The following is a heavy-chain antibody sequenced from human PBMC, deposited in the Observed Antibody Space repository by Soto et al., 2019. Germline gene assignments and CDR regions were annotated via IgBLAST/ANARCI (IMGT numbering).Heavy chain of an antibody. D-gene: IGHD2-15*01. CDR3: ARACSGGSCYGWGAFDI. Sequence: SETLSLTCTVSGGSISSYYWSWIRQPPGKGLEWIGYIYYSGSTNYNPSLKSRVTISVDTSKNQFSLKLSSVTAADTAVYYCARACSGGSCYGWGAFDIWGQGTMVTVSS. CDR2: IYYSGST. V-gene: IGHV4-59*01. J-gene: IGHJ3*02. CDR1: GGSISSYY.